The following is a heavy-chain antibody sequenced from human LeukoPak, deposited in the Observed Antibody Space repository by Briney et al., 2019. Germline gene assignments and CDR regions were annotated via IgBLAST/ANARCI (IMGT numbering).Heavy chain of an antibody. CDR2: IYNSGST. J-gene: IGHJ4*02. CDR1: GGSVSDNNFF. V-gene: IGHV4-61*01. Sequence: SETLSLTCAVSGGSVSDNNFFWNWIRQPPGKGLEWIGYIYNSGSTNYNPALNSRVTISVDTSNNQFSLKLSSVIAADTAVYYCAGLEAHRPLDYWGQGTLVIVSS. CDR3: AGLEAHRPLDY.